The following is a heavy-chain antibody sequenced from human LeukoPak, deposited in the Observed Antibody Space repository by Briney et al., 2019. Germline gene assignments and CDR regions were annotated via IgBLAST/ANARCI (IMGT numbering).Heavy chain of an antibody. CDR3: ARVSVVPAAIDY. Sequence: SETLSLTCTVSGGSISRHYWGWIRQPPGKGLEWIGSIYHSGSTYYNPSLKSRVTISVDTSKNQFSLKLSSVTAADTAVHYCARVSVVPAAIDYRGQGTLVTVSS. CDR1: GGSISRHY. D-gene: IGHD2-2*01. J-gene: IGHJ4*02. CDR2: IYHSGST. V-gene: IGHV4-38-2*02.